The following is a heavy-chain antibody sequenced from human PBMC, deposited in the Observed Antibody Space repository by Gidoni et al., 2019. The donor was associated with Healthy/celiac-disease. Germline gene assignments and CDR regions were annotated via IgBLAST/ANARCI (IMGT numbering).Heavy chain of an antibody. V-gene: IGHV4-38-2*01. CDR3: ARYDYGDYD. CDR1: GYSISSGYY. D-gene: IGHD4-17*01. Sequence: QVQLQESGPGLVKPSETLSLTCDVSGYSISSGYYWGWIRQPPGKGLEWIGSVYHSGSTYYSPSLKNRVSISVDTSKNQFSLKLSSVTAADTAVYYCARYDYGDYDWGQGTLVTVSS. CDR2: VYHSGST. J-gene: IGHJ4*02.